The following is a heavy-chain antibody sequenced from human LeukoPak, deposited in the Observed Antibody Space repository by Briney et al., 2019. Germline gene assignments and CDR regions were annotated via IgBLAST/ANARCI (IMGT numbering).Heavy chain of an antibody. V-gene: IGHV3-23*01. CDR2: ISGSGGST. CDR1: GFTFSTYA. J-gene: IGHJ4*02. Sequence: GGSLRLSCAASGFTFSTYAMSWVRQAPGKGLEWVSAISGSGGSTYYADSVKGRFTLSRDNSKNTLYLQMNSLRAEDTAVYYCAREGYDSSGYLVGNWGQGTLVTVSS. CDR3: AREGYDSSGYLVGN. D-gene: IGHD3-22*01.